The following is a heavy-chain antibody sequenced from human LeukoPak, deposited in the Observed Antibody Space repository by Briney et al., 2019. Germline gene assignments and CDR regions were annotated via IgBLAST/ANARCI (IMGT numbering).Heavy chain of an antibody. CDR1: GFTFSAYT. Sequence: GGSLRLSCAPSGFTFSAYTMSWVRQAPGKGLEWVSYISSGATSIYYADSVKGRFIISRDNAKDSLYLQMNSLRAEDTAVYYCAKVGDGGWYFDYLGQGTLVTVSS. CDR2: ISSGATSI. D-gene: IGHD6-19*01. CDR3: AKVGDGGWYFDY. J-gene: IGHJ4*02. V-gene: IGHV3-48*04.